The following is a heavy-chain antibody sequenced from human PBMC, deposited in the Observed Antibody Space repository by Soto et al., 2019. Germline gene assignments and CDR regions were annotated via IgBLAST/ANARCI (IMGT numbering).Heavy chain of an antibody. Sequence: SETLSLTCTASGDSITRSNFYWGWIRQPPGKGLEWLGSIFYSGSTFYNPALKSRVTFSVDTSKNHFSLKLSSVTAADTAVYYCARHKTTMLTVVSAFDPWGQGTRVTVS. J-gene: IGHJ5*02. CDR2: IFYSGST. CDR3: ARHKTTMLTVVSAFDP. V-gene: IGHV4-39*02. CDR1: GDSITRSNFY. D-gene: IGHD3-22*01.